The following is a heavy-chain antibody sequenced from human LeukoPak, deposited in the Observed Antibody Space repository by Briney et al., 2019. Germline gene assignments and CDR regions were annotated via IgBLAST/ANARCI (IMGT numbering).Heavy chain of an antibody. CDR1: GYTFTGYY. D-gene: IGHD6-6*01. CDR2: INPNSGGT. Sequence: ASVNVSCKASGYTFTGYYMHWVRQAPGQGLEWMGWINPNSGGTNYAQKFQGRVTMTRDTSISTAYMELSRLRSDDTAVYYCARDVPASIAARPQVGSYYYYYYMDVWGKGTTVTVSS. J-gene: IGHJ6*03. CDR3: ARDVPASIAARPQVGSYYYYYYMDV. V-gene: IGHV1-2*02.